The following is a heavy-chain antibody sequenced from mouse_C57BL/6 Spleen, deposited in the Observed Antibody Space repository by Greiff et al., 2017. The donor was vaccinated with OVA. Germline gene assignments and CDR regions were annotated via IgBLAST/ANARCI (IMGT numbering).Heavy chain of an antibody. Sequence: EVKLQQSGPELVKPGASVKLSCKASGYTFTNYDMDWVKQSPGQSLEWVGDINPNSGGTNYNEKVKGRATLTVDNASSTSYMQLISLTSEDTAVYYCARGGSSHWYFDFWGKGTTLTVSS. CDR1: GYTFTNYD. V-gene: IGHV1-18*01. CDR2: INPNSGGT. CDR3: ARGGSSHWYFDF. J-gene: IGHJ1*03. D-gene: IGHD1-1*01.